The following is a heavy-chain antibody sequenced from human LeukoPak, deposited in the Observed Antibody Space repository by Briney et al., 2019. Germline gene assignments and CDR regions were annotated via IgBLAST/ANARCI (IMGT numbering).Heavy chain of an antibody. D-gene: IGHD1-20*01. J-gene: IGHJ5*02. Sequence: GGSLRLSCAASGFTFSTYWMHWVRQAPGKGLEWVARIKGDGSSTIYADSVKGRFTISRDNSKNTLYLQMNSLRAEDTAVYYCAKDQGGGYSWNLDWFDPWGQGTLVTVSS. CDR3: AKDQGGGYSWNLDWFDP. CDR2: IKGDGSST. CDR1: GFTFSTYW. V-gene: IGHV3-74*01.